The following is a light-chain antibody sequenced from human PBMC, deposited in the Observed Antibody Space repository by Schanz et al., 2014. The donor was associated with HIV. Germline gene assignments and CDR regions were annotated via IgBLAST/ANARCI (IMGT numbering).Light chain of an antibody. CDR1: QSVSSDY. J-gene: IGKJ4*01. CDR2: GAS. V-gene: IGKV3-20*01. CDR3: QQYGSSLFS. Sequence: EIVLTQSPGTLSLSPGDGATLSCRASQSVSSDYVAWYQQKPGQAPRLLIYGASSRATGIPDRFSGSGSGTDFTLTISRLEPEDFAVYNCQQYGSSLFSFGGGTKVEI.